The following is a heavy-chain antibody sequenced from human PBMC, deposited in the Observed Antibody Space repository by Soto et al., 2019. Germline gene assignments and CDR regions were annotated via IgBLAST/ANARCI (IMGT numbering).Heavy chain of an antibody. CDR3: ARSGRPLTEFHS. V-gene: IGHV4-30-4*01. Sequence: PSETLSLTYTVSGGSIRSSDYYWSWIRQSPGKGLEWIGFIYYTGNTYCNPSLRSRCSMSLDTSENQFSLKLSSVTAADTAVYYCARSGRPLTEFHSWGQGILVTVSS. CDR2: IYYTGNT. CDR1: GGSIRSSDYY. J-gene: IGHJ4*02. D-gene: IGHD6-25*01.